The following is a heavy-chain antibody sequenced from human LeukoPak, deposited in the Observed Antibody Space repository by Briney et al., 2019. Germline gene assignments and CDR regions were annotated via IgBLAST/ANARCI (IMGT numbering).Heavy chain of an antibody. CDR3: AKTESRYFDWYPFDY. J-gene: IGHJ4*02. Sequence: GGSLRLSCAASGLTFSSYAMTWIRQAPGKGLEWVSVIGGDGGNIHYADSVKGRFIVSRDNSKNALYLQMNSLRAEDTATYYCAKTESRYFDWYPFDYWGQGTLVTVSS. CDR2: IGGDGGNI. CDR1: GLTFSSYA. D-gene: IGHD3-9*01. V-gene: IGHV3-23*01.